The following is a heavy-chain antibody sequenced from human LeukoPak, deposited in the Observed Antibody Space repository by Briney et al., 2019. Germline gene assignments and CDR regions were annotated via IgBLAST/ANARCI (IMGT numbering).Heavy chain of an antibody. Sequence: GGSLRLSCAASGFTFSNAWMSWVRQARGKGLEGVGRIKSKTDGGTTDYAAPVKGRFTISRDDSKNTLYLQMNSLNTEDTAVYYCTTGPLSYCYDSRIRDYCGQGTMVTVSS. CDR1: GFTFSNAW. CDR2: IKSKTDGGTT. J-gene: IGHJ4*02. V-gene: IGHV3-15*01. D-gene: IGHD3-22*01. CDR3: TTGPLSYCYDSRIRDY.